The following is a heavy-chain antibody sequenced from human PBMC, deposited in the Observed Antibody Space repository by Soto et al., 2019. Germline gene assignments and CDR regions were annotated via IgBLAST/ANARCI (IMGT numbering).Heavy chain of an antibody. V-gene: IGHV1-24*01. D-gene: IGHD2-2*01. J-gene: IGHJ6*02. Sequence: ASVKVSCKVSGYTLTELSMHWVRQAPGKGLEWMGGFDPEDGETIYAQKFQGRVTMTEDTSTDTAYMELSSLRSEDTAVYYCATERYCSSTSCYLPFSYGMDVWGQGTTVTVSS. CDR3: ATERYCSSTSCYLPFSYGMDV. CDR2: FDPEDGET. CDR1: GYTLTELS.